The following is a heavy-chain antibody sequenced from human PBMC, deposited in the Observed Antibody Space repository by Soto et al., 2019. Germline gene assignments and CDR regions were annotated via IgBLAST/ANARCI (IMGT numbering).Heavy chain of an antibody. CDR3: AKTGPGITLPDKDF. D-gene: IGHD6-19*01. V-gene: IGHV4-39*01. CDR2: IFYSGCT. J-gene: IGHJ4*02. Sequence: QLQLQESGPGLVRPSETLSLTCHVSGGSISGSSYYWGWILQPPGKALEWVGSIFYSGCTNYSPALSLRANISIGTYKTQFSLRLTSVTAADTAVYYCAKTGPGITLPDKDFWCQGILVPVSS. CDR1: GGSISGSSYY.